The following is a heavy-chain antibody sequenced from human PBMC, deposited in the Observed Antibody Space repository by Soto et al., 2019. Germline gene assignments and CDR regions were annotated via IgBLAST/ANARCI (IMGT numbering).Heavy chain of an antibody. D-gene: IGHD3-3*01. V-gene: IGHV1-69*01. Sequence: QVQLVQSGAEVKEPGSSVRVSCKASGGTFDNFIMNWVRQTPGQGLEWMGGIVPMLGTPTYAEKFKGRVTISATGSTTTVYREVTSLRADDTAIYYCARYETHGPSLSQCAGMDVGGQWTAV. CDR1: GGTFDNFI. CDR2: IVPMLGTP. J-gene: IGHJ6*02. CDR3: ARYETHGPSLSQCAGMDV.